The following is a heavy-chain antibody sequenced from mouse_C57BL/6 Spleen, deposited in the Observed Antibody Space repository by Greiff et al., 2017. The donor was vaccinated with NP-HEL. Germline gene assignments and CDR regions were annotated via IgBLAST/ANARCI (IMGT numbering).Heavy chain of an antibody. CDR3: ARRPGDLYFEV. Sequence: QVQLQQPGAELVKPGASVKLSCKASGYTFTSYWMHWVKQRPGQGLEWIGMIHPNSGSTNYNEKFQSKATLTVDKSSSTAYMQLSSLTSEDSAVYYCARRPGDLYFEVWGTGTTVTVSS. CDR1: GYTFTSYW. D-gene: IGHD3-1*01. CDR2: IHPNSGST. V-gene: IGHV1-64*01. J-gene: IGHJ1*03.